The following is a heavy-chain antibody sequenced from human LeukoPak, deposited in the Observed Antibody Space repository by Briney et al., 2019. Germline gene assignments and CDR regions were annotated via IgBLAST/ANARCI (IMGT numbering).Heavy chain of an antibody. J-gene: IGHJ6*04. CDR3: AELGITMIGGV. CDR2: ISSSGSTI. V-gene: IGHV3-48*03. CDR1: GFTFSSYE. D-gene: IGHD3-10*02. Sequence: PGGTLRLSCAASGFTFSSYEMNWVRQPPGKGLEWVSYISSSGSTIYYADSVKCRFTSSRDNAENSLYLQRNSLRAEDTAVYYCAELGITMIGGVWGKGTSVTISS.